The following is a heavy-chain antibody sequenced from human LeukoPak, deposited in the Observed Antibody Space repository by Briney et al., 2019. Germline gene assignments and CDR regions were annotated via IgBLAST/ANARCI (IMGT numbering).Heavy chain of an antibody. D-gene: IGHD3-22*01. V-gene: IGHV4-4*07. CDR3: ARDSHKYYYDSSGEFDY. CDR2: IYTSGST. CDR1: GGSFSGYY. Sequence: PSETLSLTCAVYGGSFSGYYWSWIRQPAGKGLEWIGRIYTSGSTNYNPSLKSRVTMSVDTSKNQFSLKLSSVTAADTAVYYCARDSHKYYYDSSGEFDYWGQGTLVTVSS. J-gene: IGHJ4*02.